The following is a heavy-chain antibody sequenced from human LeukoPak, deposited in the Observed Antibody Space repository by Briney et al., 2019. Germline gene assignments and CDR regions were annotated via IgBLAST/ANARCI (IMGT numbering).Heavy chain of an antibody. V-gene: IGHV4-31*03. Sequence: SETLSLTCTVSGGSISSGGYYWSWIRQHPGKGLEWIGYIYYSGSTYYNPSLKSRVTISVDTSKYQFSLKLSSVTAADTAVYYCARGRLRSAFDIWGQGTMVTVSS. CDR2: IYYSGST. CDR3: ARGRLRSAFDI. CDR1: GGSISSGGYY. D-gene: IGHD3-10*02. J-gene: IGHJ3*02.